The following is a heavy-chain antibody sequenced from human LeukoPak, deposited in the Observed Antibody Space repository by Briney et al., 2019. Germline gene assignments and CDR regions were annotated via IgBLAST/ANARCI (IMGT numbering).Heavy chain of an antibody. V-gene: IGHV2-5*02. Sequence: SGPTLVNPIQTGSLTCTFSGFCLSPSGVGVGWIRQPPGKALEWPAHISWDDDKRYSPSLKSRLTITKDTSKNQVVLTMTNMDPVDTATYYCAHRERDYYGSGSYIFWGRGTLVTVSS. CDR2: ISWDDDK. J-gene: IGHJ4*02. D-gene: IGHD3-10*01. CDR3: AHRERDYYGSGSYIF. CDR1: GFCLSPSGVG.